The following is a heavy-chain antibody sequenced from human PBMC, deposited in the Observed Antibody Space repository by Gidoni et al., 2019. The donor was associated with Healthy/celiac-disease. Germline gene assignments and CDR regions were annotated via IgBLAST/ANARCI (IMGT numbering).Heavy chain of an antibody. CDR2: IYYSGST. J-gene: IGHJ2*01. CDR1: GGPISSSSYY. V-gene: IGHV4-39*01. D-gene: IGHD6-19*01. Sequence: QLQLQESGPGLVKPSETLSRTCTVSGGPISSSSYYWGWIRQPPGKGLEWIGSIYYSGSTYYNPSLKSRVTISVDTSKNQFSLKLSSVTAADTAVYYCAGRWLGYFDLWGRGTLVTVSS. CDR3: AGRWLGYFDL.